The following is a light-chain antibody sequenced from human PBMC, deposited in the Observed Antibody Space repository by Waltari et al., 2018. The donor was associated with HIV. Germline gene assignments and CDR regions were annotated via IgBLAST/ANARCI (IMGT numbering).Light chain of an antibody. CDR2: RND. V-gene: IGLV1-47*01. Sequence: VLTQPPSASGTPGPRVTISGFGSYSNIESKYVVWYQQVPGTAPKILLYRNDQRPSGVPDRFSGSPSGTYASLAISGLRPEDEADYYCATWDDSLSGVLFGGGTKLTVL. J-gene: IGLJ2*01. CDR3: ATWDDSLSGVL. CDR1: YSNIESKY.